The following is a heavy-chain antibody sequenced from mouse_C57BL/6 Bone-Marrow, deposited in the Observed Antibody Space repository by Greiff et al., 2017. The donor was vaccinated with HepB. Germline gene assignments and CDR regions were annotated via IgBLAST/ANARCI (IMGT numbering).Heavy chain of an antibody. Sequence: DVQLVESGEGLVKPGGSLKLSCAASGFTFSSYAMSWVRQTPEKRLEWVAYISSGGDYIYYADTVKGRFTISRDNARNTLYLQMSSLKSEDTAMYYCTRDRPYYYGRSWYFDVWGTGTTVTVSS. D-gene: IGHD1-1*01. CDR3: TRDRPYYYGRSWYFDV. J-gene: IGHJ1*03. V-gene: IGHV5-9-1*02. CDR1: GFTFSSYA. CDR2: ISSGGDYI.